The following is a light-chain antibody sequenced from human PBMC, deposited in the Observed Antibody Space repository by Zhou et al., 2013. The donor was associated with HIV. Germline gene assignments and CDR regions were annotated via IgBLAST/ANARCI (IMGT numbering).Light chain of an antibody. CDR2: GAS. V-gene: IGKV3-20*01. CDR1: KSIGGN. J-gene: IGKJ1*01. CDR3: QQYGSSPRT. Sequence: EILMTQSPATLSVSPGERATLSCRASKSIGGNLAWYQQKPGQAPRLLIYGASSRATGIPDRFSGSGSGTDFTLTISRLEPEDFAVYYCQQYGSSPRTFGQGTKVEIK.